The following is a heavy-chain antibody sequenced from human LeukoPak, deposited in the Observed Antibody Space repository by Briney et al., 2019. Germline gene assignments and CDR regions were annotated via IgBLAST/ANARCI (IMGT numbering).Heavy chain of an antibody. Sequence: SETLSLTCAVYGGSFSGYYWSWIRQPPGKGLEWIGEINHSGSTNYNPSLKSRVTVSVDTSKNQFSLKLNSVTAADTAVYYCARGIKYNSGRYFDYWGQGTLVTVSS. CDR3: ARGIKYNSGRYFDY. V-gene: IGHV4-34*01. D-gene: IGHD6-19*01. CDR2: INHSGST. J-gene: IGHJ4*02. CDR1: GGSFSGYY.